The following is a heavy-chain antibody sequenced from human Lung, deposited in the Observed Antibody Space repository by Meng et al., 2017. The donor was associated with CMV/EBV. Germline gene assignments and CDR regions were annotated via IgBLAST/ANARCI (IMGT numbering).Heavy chain of an antibody. J-gene: IGHJ6*02. Sequence: LXCTVSGGSISSYYWSWIRQPPGKGLEWIGYIYYSGSTNYNPSLKSRVTISVDTSKNQFSLKLSSVTAADTAVYYCARVSGYYYYVMDVWGQGTTVTVSS. V-gene: IGHV4-59*01. CDR2: IYYSGST. D-gene: IGHD3-3*01. CDR1: GGSISSYY. CDR3: ARVSGYYYYVMDV.